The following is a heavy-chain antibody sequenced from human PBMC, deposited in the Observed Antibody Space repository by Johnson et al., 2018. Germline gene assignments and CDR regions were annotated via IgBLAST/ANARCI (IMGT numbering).Heavy chain of an antibody. Sequence: QVQLVESGGGVVQPGRSLRLSCAASGFTFSSYGMHWVRQAPGKGLEWVAVISYDGSNKYYADSVKGRFTISRDNSKNTLFLQMNSLRAEDTAVYYCAREGGSSGYYYASAEYFQHWGQGTLGTVSS. CDR2: ISYDGSNK. D-gene: IGHD3-22*01. CDR1: GFTFSSYG. CDR3: AREGGSSGYYYASAEYFQH. J-gene: IGHJ1*01. V-gene: IGHV3-30*03.